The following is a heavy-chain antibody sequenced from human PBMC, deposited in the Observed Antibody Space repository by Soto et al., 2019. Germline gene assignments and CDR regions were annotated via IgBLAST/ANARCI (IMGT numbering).Heavy chain of an antibody. V-gene: IGHV1-46*03. CDR2: INPGGGST. CDR3: ARLSGRGQGFDY. Sequence: QVQLVQSGAEVKKPGASVEVSCKASGYTFTSYYLHWVRQAPGQGLEWMGMINPGGGSTSCAQKYQGRVTQTRDTSASTGYMELSSLRSEDTAVYCCARLSGRGQGFDYWGQGTLVAVSS. J-gene: IGHJ4*02. D-gene: IGHD2-15*01. CDR1: GYTFTSYY.